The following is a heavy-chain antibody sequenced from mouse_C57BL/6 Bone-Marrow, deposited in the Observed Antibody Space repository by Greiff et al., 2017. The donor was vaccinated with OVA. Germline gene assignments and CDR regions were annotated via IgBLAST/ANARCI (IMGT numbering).Heavy chain of an antibody. V-gene: IGHV1-42*01. CDR2: INPSTGGT. CDR1: GYSFTGYY. CDR3: ARRGRRRGYYYAMDD. Sequence: VQLQQSGPELVKPGASVKISCKASGYSFTGYYMNWVKQSPEQSLEWIGEINPSTGGTNYNQKFKAKATLTVDKSSSTAYMQLKSLTSEDYAVYYCARRGRRRGYYYAMDDWGQGTSVTVSS. J-gene: IGHJ4*01. D-gene: IGHD2-12*01.